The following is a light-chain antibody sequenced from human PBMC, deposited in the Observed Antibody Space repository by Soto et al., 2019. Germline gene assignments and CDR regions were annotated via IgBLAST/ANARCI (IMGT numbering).Light chain of an antibody. CDR2: EVT. J-gene: IGLJ1*01. CDR3: CSYAGNSEV. V-gene: IGLV2-23*02. CDR1: SGDVGSYNL. Sequence: QSALTQPASMSGSPGQSITIPCTGTSGDVGSYNLVSWYQQHPGKAPKLMIYEVTERPSGVSNRFSGSNSGNTAPLTISGLQPDDEADYYCCSYAGNSEVFGTGTQLTV.